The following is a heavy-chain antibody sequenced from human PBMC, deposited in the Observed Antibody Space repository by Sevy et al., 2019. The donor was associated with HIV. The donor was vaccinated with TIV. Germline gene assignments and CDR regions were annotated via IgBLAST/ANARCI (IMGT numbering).Heavy chain of an antibody. CDR3: AKRSSGMIASLYFYYGWDV. D-gene: IGHD5-12*01. J-gene: IGHJ6*02. CDR1: GFTFTTYA. CDR2: ISGSGGST. Sequence: GGSLRLSCAASGFTFTTYAMTWVRQAPGKGLQWVSAISGSGGSTYYADSVEGRFTISRDNSKSTLYLQMNSLTPEDTAVFYGAKRSSGMIASLYFYYGWDVLGQGTTVTVSS. V-gene: IGHV3-23*01.